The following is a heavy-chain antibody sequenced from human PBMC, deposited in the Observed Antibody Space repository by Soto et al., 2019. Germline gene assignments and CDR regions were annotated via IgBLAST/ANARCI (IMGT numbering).Heavy chain of an antibody. Sequence: PGGSLRLSCAASGITFSTYAMSWVRQAPGKGLEWVSAISGSGGSTYYADSVKGRFTISGDKSKNTLYLQMNSLRAEDTALYYCAKSFSSNWYDYFDYWGQGSLVTVS. D-gene: IGHD6-13*01. CDR2: ISGSGGST. CDR3: AKSFSSNWYDYFDY. J-gene: IGHJ4*02. CDR1: GITFSTYA. V-gene: IGHV3-23*01.